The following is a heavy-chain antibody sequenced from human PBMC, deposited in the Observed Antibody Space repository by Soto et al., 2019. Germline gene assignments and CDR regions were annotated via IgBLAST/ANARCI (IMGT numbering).Heavy chain of an antibody. CDR2: INAGNGNT. CDR3: ARVRPPYYYGSGSYYNGMDV. V-gene: IGHV1-3*01. D-gene: IGHD3-10*01. Sequence: ASVKVSCKASGYTFTSCGIHWVRQAPGQRLGWMGWINAGNGNTKYSQKFQGRVTITRDTSANTAYMELSSLRSEDTAVYYCARVRPPYYYGSGSYYNGMDVWGQGTTVTVSS. CDR1: GYTFTSCG. J-gene: IGHJ6*02.